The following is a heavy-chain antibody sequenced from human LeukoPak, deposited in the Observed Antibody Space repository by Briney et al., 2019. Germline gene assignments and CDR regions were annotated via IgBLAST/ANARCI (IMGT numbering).Heavy chain of an antibody. V-gene: IGHV3-64D*09. J-gene: IGHJ3*02. CDR1: GFTVSSFA. CDR2: ISSNGGST. D-gene: IGHD3-9*01. CDR3: VKAQLRYFDWPDAFET. Sequence: GGSLRLSCSASGFTVSSFAMRWVRQAPGKGLEYVSAISSNGGSTYYADSVKGRFTISRDNSKNTLYLQMSSLRAEDTAVYYCVKAQLRYFDWPDAFETWGQGTMVTVSS.